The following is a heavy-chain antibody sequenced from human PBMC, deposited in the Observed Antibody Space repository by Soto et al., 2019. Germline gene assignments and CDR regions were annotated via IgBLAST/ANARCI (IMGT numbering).Heavy chain of an antibody. D-gene: IGHD6-13*01. CDR1: GFTFSHAW. CDR2: IDSDDGTT. V-gene: IGHV3-11*01. CDR3: VRPYYSSSWFPFDR. J-gene: IGHJ4*02. Sequence: MHLVDSGGGLVKPGGSLRLSCAASGFTFSHAWMSWVRQAPGKGLEWVSYIDSDDGTTYYTDSVKGRFTISRDNAKNSLYLQMNSLRVEDTALYYCVRPYYSSSWFPFDRWGQGTLVTVSS.